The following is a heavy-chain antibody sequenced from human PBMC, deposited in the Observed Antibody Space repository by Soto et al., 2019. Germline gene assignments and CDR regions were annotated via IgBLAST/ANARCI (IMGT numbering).Heavy chain of an antibody. CDR3: ANEAGGRPYSSSSFDH. CDR2: ISGSGGST. CDR1: GFTFSSYA. D-gene: IGHD6-6*01. V-gene: IGHV3-23*01. J-gene: IGHJ4*02. Sequence: EVQVLESGGGLVQPGGSLRLSCAASGFTFSSYAMSWVRQAPGKGLEWVSSISGSGGSTYYADSVKGRFAISRDNSKNTLYLQINSLRAEDTAVYDCANEAGGRPYSSSSFDHWGQGTLVTVST.